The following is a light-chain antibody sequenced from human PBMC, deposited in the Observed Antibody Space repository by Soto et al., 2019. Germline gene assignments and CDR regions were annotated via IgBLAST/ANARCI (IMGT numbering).Light chain of an antibody. CDR1: SGDVGGYNY. CDR2: EVS. V-gene: IGLV2-8*01. J-gene: IGLJ2*01. CDR3: SSYAGSNDLV. Sequence: QSALTQPPSASGSPGQSVTISCTGTSGDVGGYNYVSWYQQHPGKAPKLMIYEVSKRPSGVPDRFSGFKSGNTASLTVSGLQAEDEADYYCSSYAGSNDLVFGGGTKVTVL.